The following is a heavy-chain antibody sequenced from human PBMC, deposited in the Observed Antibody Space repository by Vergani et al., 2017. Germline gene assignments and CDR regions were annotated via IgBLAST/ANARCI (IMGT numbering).Heavy chain of an antibody. V-gene: IGHV5-51*01. Sequence: EVQLVQSGAEVKKPGESLKISCKGSGYSFTSYWIGWVRQMPGKGLEWMGIIYPGDSDTRYSPSFQGQVTISADKSISTAYLQWSSLKASDTAMYYCARLWVPYCSSTSCPRDYYYYYMDVWGKGTTVTVSS. D-gene: IGHD2-2*01. CDR3: ARLWVPYCSSTSCPRDYYYYYMDV. J-gene: IGHJ6*03. CDR1: GYSFTSYW. CDR2: IYPGDSDT.